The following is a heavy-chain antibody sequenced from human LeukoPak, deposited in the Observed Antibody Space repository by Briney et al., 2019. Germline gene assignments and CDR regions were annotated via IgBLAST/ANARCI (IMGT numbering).Heavy chain of an antibody. Sequence: GGSLRLSCAASGFTFSSYWMSWVRQAPGKGLEWVANIKQDGSEKYYVDSVKGRFTISRDNAKNSPYLQMNSLRAEDTAVYYCARELIVGATWHYYYYMDVWGKGTTVTVSS. CDR3: ARELIVGATWHYYYYMDV. J-gene: IGHJ6*03. CDR2: IKQDGSEK. CDR1: GFTFSSYW. V-gene: IGHV3-7*01. D-gene: IGHD1-26*01.